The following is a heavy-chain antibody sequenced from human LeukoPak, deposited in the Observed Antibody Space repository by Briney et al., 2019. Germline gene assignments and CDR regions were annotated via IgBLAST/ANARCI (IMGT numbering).Heavy chain of an antibody. J-gene: IGHJ4*02. Sequence: PGGSLRLSCAASGFTFSSYAMSWVRQAPGKGLEWVSAISGSGSSTYYADSVKGRFTISRDNPKNTLYLQMNSLRAEDTAVYYCAKDSKWLVVDYFDYWGQGTLVTVSS. D-gene: IGHD6-19*01. CDR1: GFTFSSYA. CDR3: AKDSKWLVVDYFDY. CDR2: ISGSGSST. V-gene: IGHV3-23*01.